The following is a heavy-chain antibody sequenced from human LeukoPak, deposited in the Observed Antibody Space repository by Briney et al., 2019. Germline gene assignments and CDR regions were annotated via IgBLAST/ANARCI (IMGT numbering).Heavy chain of an antibody. Sequence: HPGGSLRLSCAASGFTFSSYAMHWVRQAPGKGLEWVAVISYDGSNKYYADSVKGRFTISRDNSKNTLYLQMNSLRAEDTAVYYCARAVGYCSGGSCYALGYWGQGTLVTVSS. J-gene: IGHJ4*02. CDR2: ISYDGSNK. D-gene: IGHD2-15*01. CDR3: ARAVGYCSGGSCYALGY. V-gene: IGHV3-30-3*01. CDR1: GFTFSSYA.